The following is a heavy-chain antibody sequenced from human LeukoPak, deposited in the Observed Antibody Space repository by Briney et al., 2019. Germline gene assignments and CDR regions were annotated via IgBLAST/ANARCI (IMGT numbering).Heavy chain of an antibody. CDR2: ISSSSSYI. CDR3: ARDGVGDEDAFDT. V-gene: IGHV3-21*01. CDR1: GFTFSSYS. Sequence: GGSLRLSCAASGFTFSSYSMGWVRQAPGKGLEWVPFISSSSSYIYYADSVKGRFTISRDNAKNSLYLQMNSLRAEDTAVYYCARDGVGDEDAFDTWGQGKMVTVSS. D-gene: IGHD5-24*01. J-gene: IGHJ3*02.